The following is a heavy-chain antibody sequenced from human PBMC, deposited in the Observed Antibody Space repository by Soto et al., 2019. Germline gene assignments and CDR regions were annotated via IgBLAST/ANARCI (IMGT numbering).Heavy chain of an antibody. CDR3: ARHYYDSSGYVY. D-gene: IGHD3-22*01. CDR1: GYTFTNYW. J-gene: IGHJ4*02. Sequence: GESLKISCRVSGYTFTNYWIAWVRQMPGKGLEWMGIIYPGDSDTRYSPSFQGQVTISAGKSISTAYLQWSSLKASDTAMYYCARHYYDSSGYVYWGQGTLVTVSS. V-gene: IGHV5-51*01. CDR2: IYPGDSDT.